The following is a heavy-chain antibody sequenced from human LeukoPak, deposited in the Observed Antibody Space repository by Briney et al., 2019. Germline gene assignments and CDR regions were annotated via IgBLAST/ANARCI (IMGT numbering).Heavy chain of an antibody. CDR2: ISAFNGNT. CDR3: ARLHDYYWYFDL. Sequence: ASVKVSCKASGYTFTNYGFSWVRQAPGQGLEWVAWISAFNGNTNYAQKFQGRVTLTTDTSTSTAYMEPRSLRSDDTAVYYCARLHDYYWYFDLWGRGTLVTVSS. J-gene: IGHJ2*01. CDR1: GYTFTNYG. D-gene: IGHD5-12*01. V-gene: IGHV1-18*01.